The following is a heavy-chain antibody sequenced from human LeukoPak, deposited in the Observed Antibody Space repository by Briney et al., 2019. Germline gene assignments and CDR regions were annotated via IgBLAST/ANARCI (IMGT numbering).Heavy chain of an antibody. Sequence: QPGGSLRLSCAASGFTFSSYGLHWVRQAPGKGLEWVGFIRYDGSNKYYADSVKGRFTISRDNSKNTLYLQMNSLRAEDTAVYYCAKDRMGFGELPYYFDYWGQGTLVTVSS. V-gene: IGHV3-30*02. CDR2: IRYDGSNK. CDR3: AKDRMGFGELPYYFDY. J-gene: IGHJ4*02. CDR1: GFTFSSYG. D-gene: IGHD3-10*01.